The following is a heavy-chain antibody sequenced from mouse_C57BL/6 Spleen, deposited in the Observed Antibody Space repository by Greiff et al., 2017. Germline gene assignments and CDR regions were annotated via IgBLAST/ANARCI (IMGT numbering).Heavy chain of an antibody. J-gene: IGHJ2*01. V-gene: IGHV1-64*01. CDR3: ARGGGYFDY. CDR2: IHPHSGST. CDR1: GYTFTSYW. Sequence: QVQLQQPGAELVKPGASVKLSCKASGYTFTSYWMPWVQQRPGQGLEWIGMIHPHSGSTNYTEKFKGKATLTVDKSSSTAYMQLSSLTSEDAAVYYCARGGGYFDYWGKGTTLTVSS.